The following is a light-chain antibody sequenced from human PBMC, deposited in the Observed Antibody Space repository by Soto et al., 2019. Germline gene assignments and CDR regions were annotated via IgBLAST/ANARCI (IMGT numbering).Light chain of an antibody. V-gene: IGKV1-5*03. J-gene: IGKJ4*01. Sequence: DIQMTQSPASLSASVGDRVTITCRASQSISSWLAWYQQKPGKAPKLLIYKASSLESGVPSRFSGSGSGTEFTLTISSLQPDDFATYYCHQYNSYSPLTFGGGTKV. CDR2: KAS. CDR1: QSISSW. CDR3: HQYNSYSPLT.